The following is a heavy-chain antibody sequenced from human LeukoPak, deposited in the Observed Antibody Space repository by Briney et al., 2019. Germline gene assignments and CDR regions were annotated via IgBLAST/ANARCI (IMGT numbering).Heavy chain of an antibody. D-gene: IGHD2-15*01. CDR3: ARGGSYCSGGKCHTFDS. V-gene: IGHV4-39*07. CDR2: VYDTD. Sequence: SETLSLTCSVSGASIASSSFYWSWLRQPPGKGLELIGSVYDTDLHNPSLKSRVTISVDVSKNQFSLRLTSATAADTAMYFCARGGSYCSGGKCHTFDSWGQGTLVTVSS. J-gene: IGHJ4*02. CDR1: GASIASSSFY.